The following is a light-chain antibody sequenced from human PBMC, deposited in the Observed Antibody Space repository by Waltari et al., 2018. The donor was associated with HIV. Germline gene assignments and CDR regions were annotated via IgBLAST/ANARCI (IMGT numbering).Light chain of an antibody. CDR1: SSDIGTYNY. J-gene: IGLJ2*01. V-gene: IGLV2-14*03. CDR2: DVT. Sequence: QSALTQPASVSGSLGQLITISCTGTSSDIGTYNYVSWYRQHPGKAPQLIIYDVTYRHSGVSARFSGSKSGNTASLSISGLQADDEADYYCSSYTSMNSLILFGGGTKVTVL. CDR3: SSYTSMNSLIL.